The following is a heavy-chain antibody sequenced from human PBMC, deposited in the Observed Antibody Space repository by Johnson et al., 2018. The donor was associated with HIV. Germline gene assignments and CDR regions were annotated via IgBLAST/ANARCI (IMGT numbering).Heavy chain of an antibody. J-gene: IGHJ3*02. Sequence: VQLVESGGGLVQPGGSLRLSCAASGFTFSNYWMHWVRQAPGKGLVWVSGIAATGDTYYPGSVKGRFTISRDNSKNTLYLQMNSLRAEDTAVYYCAKDRRDVYTSLGAFDIWGQGTLVTVSS. CDR3: AKDRRDVYTSLGAFDI. CDR1: GFTFSNYW. D-gene: IGHD5-24*01. CDR2: IAATGDT. V-gene: IGHV3-13*01.